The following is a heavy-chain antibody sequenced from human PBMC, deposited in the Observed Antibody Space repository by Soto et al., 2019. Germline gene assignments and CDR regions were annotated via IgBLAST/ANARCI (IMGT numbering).Heavy chain of an antibody. V-gene: IGHV4-31*03. CDR3: ARDYSGYGWFDT. CDR1: GDSISSGGYY. CDR2: IYHSGST. D-gene: IGHD5-12*01. J-gene: IGHJ5*02. Sequence: ASETLSLTCTVSGDSISSGGYYWSWIRQHPGKGLEYIGYIYHSGSTYYNPSLKSRVTMSVDTSKNQFSLKLTSVTAADTAVYYCARDYSGYGWFDTGGQGTLVTVYS.